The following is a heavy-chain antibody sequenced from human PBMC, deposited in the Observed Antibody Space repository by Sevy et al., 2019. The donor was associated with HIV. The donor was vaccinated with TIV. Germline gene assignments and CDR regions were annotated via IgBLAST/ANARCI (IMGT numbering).Heavy chain of an antibody. CDR3: AKLRAVAGNY. D-gene: IGHD6-19*01. V-gene: IGHV3-23*01. CDR2: ISGSGGST. J-gene: IGHJ4*02. CDR1: GFIFKTYA. Sequence: GGSLRLSCGVSGFIFKTYAMSWVRQAPGKGLEWVSGISGSGGSTYYADSVKGRFTISRDNSKNTLYLQMNSLRAEDTAVSYCAKLRAVAGNYWGQGTLVTVSS.